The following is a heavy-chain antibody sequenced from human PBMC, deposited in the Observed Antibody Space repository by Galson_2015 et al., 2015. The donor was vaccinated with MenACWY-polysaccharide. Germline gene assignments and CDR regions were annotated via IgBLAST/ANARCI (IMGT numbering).Heavy chain of an antibody. CDR2: ISASSSAI. J-gene: IGHJ3*02. CDR1: GFAFSGYS. CDR3: ALYNWNDKGGALDI. D-gene: IGHD1-1*01. V-gene: IGHV3-48*02. Sequence: SLRLCCAASGFAFSGYSLNWVRQTPGKGVEWVSYISASSSAIYYADSVKGRFTISRDNAKKSLYLQMNSLRDGDTAVYYCALYNWNDKGGALDIWGRWTMVTVSS.